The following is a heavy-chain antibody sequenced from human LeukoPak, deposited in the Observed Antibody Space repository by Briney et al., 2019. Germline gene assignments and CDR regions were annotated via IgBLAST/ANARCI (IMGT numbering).Heavy chain of an antibody. CDR2: IYYSGST. D-gene: IGHD3-10*01. Sequence: SETLSLTCTVSGGSISSYYWSWIWQPPGKGLEWIGYIYYSGSTNYNPSLKSRVTISVDTSKNQFSLKLSSVTAADTAVYYCARLKPEDLMVRGVNVGAFDIWGQGTMVTVSS. J-gene: IGHJ3*02. CDR1: GGSISSYY. V-gene: IGHV4-59*08. CDR3: ARLKPEDLMVRGVNVGAFDI.